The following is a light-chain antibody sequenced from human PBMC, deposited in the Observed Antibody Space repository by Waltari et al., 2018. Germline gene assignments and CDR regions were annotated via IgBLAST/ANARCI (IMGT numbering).Light chain of an antibody. CDR2: DVS. Sequence: QSALTQPASVSGSPGQSITISCTGTSRAVGRYNYVSWYQQHPGKAPKLLSYDVSDRPSGVSNRFSGSKSGNTAFLTISGLQAEDEGDYYCNSYASNSDGLFGGGTKLTVL. CDR3: NSYASNSDGL. V-gene: IGLV2-14*03. J-gene: IGLJ2*01. CDR1: SRAVGRYNY.